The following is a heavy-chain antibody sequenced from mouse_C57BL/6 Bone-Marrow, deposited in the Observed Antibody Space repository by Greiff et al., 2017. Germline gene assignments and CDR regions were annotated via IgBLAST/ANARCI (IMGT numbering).Heavy chain of an antibody. V-gene: IGHV5-6*02. D-gene: IGHD1-1*01. CDR2: ISSGGSYS. CDR1: GFTFSSYG. J-gene: IGHJ2*01. Sequence: DVKLQESGGDLVKPGGSLKLSCAASGFTFSSYGMSWVRQTPDKRLEWVATISSGGSYSYYPDSVKGRFTISRDNAKKSLYLQMSSLQSENTSMDYCARLHYYYGSSYFDYWGQGTTLTVSS. CDR3: ARLHYYYGSSYFDY.